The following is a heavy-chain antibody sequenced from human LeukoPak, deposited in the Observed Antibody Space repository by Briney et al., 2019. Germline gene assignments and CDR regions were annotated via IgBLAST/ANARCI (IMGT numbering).Heavy chain of an antibody. CDR1: GVSINSINR. CDR3: ARESSSDAVVRGVILGH. V-gene: IGHV4-4*02. CDR2: IYHSGST. J-gene: IGHJ4*02. D-gene: IGHD3-10*01. Sequence: SGTLSLTCAVSGVSINSINRWSWVRQPPGKGLEWIGEIYHSGSTNYNPSLKSRVTISVDESKNQFSLELNSVTAADAAVYYCARESSSDAVVRGVILGHWGQGMLVTVSS.